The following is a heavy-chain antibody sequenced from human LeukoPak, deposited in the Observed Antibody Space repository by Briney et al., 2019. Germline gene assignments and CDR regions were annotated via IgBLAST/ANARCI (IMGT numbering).Heavy chain of an antibody. J-gene: IGHJ6*03. CDR2: ISSSSSTI. V-gene: IGHV3-48*01. Sequence: GGSLRLSCAASGFTFSSYSMNWVRQAPGKGLEWVSYISSSSSTIYYADSVKGRFTISRDNAKNSLYLQMNSLRAEDTAVYYCARGECSGGSCYDMDVWGKGTTVTVSS. CDR1: GFTFSSYS. D-gene: IGHD2-15*01. CDR3: ARGECSGGSCYDMDV.